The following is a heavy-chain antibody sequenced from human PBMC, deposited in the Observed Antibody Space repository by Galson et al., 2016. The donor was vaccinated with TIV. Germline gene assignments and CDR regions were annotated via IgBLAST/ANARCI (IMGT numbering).Heavy chain of an antibody. Sequence: VKVSCKVSGYIFTERFIHWVCQGPSARHECVGRVDPDTGETLYAEKFQGRVTMAAAASGDTAFMERSSLRPGDTAVFYCTSGGGSSGPYYVDLWGLGTLVTVSS. CDR3: TSGGGSSGPYYVDL. V-gene: IGHV1-69-2*01. CDR2: VDPDTGET. J-gene: IGHJ4*02. D-gene: IGHD5-12*01. CDR1: GYIFTERF.